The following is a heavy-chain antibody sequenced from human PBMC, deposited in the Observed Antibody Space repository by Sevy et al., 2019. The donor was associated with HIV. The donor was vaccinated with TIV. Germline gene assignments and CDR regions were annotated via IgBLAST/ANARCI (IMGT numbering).Heavy chain of an antibody. CDR3: ARDKKAYYYGLDV. V-gene: IGHV3-53*01. J-gene: IGHJ6*02. CDR1: GFPVSSSY. Sequence: GGSLRLSCAVSGFPVSSSYMNWVRQAPGKGLEWVSVFYTGSKTDYADSVKGRFTMSRDNSKNTLYLQMNGLRAGDTAVYYCARDKKAYYYGLDVWGQGTTVTVSS. CDR2: FYTGSKT.